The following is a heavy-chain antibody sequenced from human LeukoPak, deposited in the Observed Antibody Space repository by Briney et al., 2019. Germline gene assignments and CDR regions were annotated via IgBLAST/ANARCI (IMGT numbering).Heavy chain of an antibody. Sequence: GGSLRLSCAASGFTFSSYEMNWVRQAPGKGLEWVSYISGSGSTIYYADSVKGRFTISRDNAKNTLYLQMNSLRAEDTAAYYCASIADYIWGNYRSSTSSWGQGTLVTVSS. J-gene: IGHJ4*02. D-gene: IGHD3-16*02. CDR3: ASIADYIWGNYRSSTSS. CDR2: ISGSGSTI. CDR1: GFTFSSYE. V-gene: IGHV3-48*03.